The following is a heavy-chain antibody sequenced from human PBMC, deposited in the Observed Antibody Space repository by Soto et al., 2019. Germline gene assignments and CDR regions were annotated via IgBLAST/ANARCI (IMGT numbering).Heavy chain of an antibody. V-gene: IGHV4-34*12. CDR2: IFHGGST. J-gene: IGHJ4*02. CDR3: ARPHYDSNTFYYFFDY. CDR1: GGSFSGYF. D-gene: IGHD3-22*01. Sequence: SETLSLTCAVYGGSFSGYFWSWIRQPPGKGLEWIGEIFHGGSTNYSPSLKSRVTISVDTSKNQFSLELSSVTAADTAVYYCARPHYDSNTFYYFFDYWGQGTLVTVSS.